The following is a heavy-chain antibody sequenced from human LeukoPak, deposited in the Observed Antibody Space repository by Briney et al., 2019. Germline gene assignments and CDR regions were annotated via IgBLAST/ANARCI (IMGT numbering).Heavy chain of an antibody. CDR2: IKSNIDGGTT. CDR3: TTVSGYYDVYYYLYMVV. D-gene: IGHD3-10*01. CDR1: GFTFSNSW. Sequence: GGSLRLSHGASGFTFSNSWMTGVRQAPGKGLEWVGRIKSNIDGGTTDYAALVKGRFTISRDDSKNTLYLQMNSLKTEDTAVYYCTTVSGYYDVYYYLYMVVWGKGTTVTVSS. J-gene: IGHJ6*03. V-gene: IGHV3-15*01.